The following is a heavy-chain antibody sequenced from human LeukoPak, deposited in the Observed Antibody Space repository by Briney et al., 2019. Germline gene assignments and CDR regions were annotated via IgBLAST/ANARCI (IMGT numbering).Heavy chain of an antibody. J-gene: IGHJ6*02. CDR1: GFTVSNNY. CDR2: TYSGGST. CDR3: ARDLYGSGKDVRYYYHYGMDV. V-gene: IGHV3-66*01. Sequence: GGSLRLSCAASGFTVSNNYMSWVRQAPGKGLEWVSVTYSGGSTYYADSVKGRFTISRDNSKNTLFLQMNSLRAGDTAVYYCARDLYGSGKDVRYYYHYGMDVWGQGTTVTVSS. D-gene: IGHD3-10*01.